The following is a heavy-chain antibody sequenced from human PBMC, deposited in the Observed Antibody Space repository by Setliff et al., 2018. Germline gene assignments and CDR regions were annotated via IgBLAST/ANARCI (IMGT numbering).Heavy chain of an antibody. V-gene: IGHV3-48*01. Sequence: GGSLRLSCAASGFTFSSYSMNWVRRAPGKGLEWVSYISSSSSTIYYADSVKGRFTISRDNAKNSLYLQMNSLRAEDTAVYYCARVSGREQLEDYFDYWGQGTLVTVSS. D-gene: IGHD6-6*01. CDR1: GFTFSSYS. J-gene: IGHJ4*02. CDR2: ISSSSSTI. CDR3: ARVSGREQLEDYFDY.